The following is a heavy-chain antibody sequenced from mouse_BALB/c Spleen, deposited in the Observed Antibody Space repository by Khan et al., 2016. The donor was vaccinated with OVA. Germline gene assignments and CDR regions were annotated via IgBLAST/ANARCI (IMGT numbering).Heavy chain of an antibody. V-gene: IGHV2-6-7*01. D-gene: IGHD1-2*01. CDR3: ARELRLGGFAY. J-gene: IGHJ3*01. CDR1: GFSLTDYG. CDR2: IWGDGST. Sequence: QVQLKQSGPGLVAPSQNLSITCTVPGFSLTDYGVNWVRQPPGKGLEWLGMIWGDGSTDYNSALKSRLSISKDNSKSQVFLKMNSLQTDDTARFYCARELRLGGFAYWGQGTLVTVSA.